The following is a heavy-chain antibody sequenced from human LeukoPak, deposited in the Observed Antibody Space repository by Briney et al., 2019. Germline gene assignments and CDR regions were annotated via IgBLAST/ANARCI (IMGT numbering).Heavy chain of an antibody. Sequence: PSETLSLTCTVSGGSISSYYWSWIRQPPGKGLGWIGSIYHSGSTYYNPSLKSRVTISVDTSKNQFSLKLSSVTAADTAVYYCARGMAAADPSPPYYYYYGMDVWGQGTTVTVSS. J-gene: IGHJ6*02. CDR3: ARGMAAADPSPPYYYYYGMDV. D-gene: IGHD6-13*01. CDR2: IYHSGST. V-gene: IGHV4-38-2*02. CDR1: GGSISSYY.